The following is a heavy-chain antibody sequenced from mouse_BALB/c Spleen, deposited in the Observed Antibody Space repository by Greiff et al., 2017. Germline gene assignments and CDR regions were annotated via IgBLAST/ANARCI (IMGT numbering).Heavy chain of an antibody. J-gene: IGHJ2*01. V-gene: IGHV1-69*02. CDR3: TRSITTAFDY. CDR1: GYTFTSYW. Sequence: QVQLQQPGAELVRPGASVKLSCKASGYTFTSYWINWVKQRPGQGLEWIGNIYPSDSYTNYNQKFKDKATLTVDKSSSTAYMQLSSPTSEDSAVYYCTRSITTAFDYWGQGTTLTVSS. CDR2: IYPSDSYT. D-gene: IGHD1-2*01.